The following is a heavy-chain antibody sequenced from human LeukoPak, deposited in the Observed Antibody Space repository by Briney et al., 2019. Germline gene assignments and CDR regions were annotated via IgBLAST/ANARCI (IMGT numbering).Heavy chain of an antibody. CDR3: TKNYGYYIGSSYFDY. J-gene: IGHJ4*02. V-gene: IGHV3-23*01. CDR1: GFTVSSNY. Sequence: GGSLRLSCAASGFTVSSNYMSWVRQAPGKGLEWASCIRGSGTATYYADSVKGRFTISRDNSKNTLYLQMNSLRAEDTAVYYCTKNYGYYIGSSYFDYWGQGTLVTVSS. D-gene: IGHD1-26*01. CDR2: IRGSGTAT.